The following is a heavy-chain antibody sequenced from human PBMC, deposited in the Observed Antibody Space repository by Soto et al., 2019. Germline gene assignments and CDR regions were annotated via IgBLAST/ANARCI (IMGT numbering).Heavy chain of an antibody. CDR2: IWYDGSNK. D-gene: IGHD3-3*01. Sequence: QVQLVESGGGVVQPGRSLRLSCAASGFTFSSYGMHWVRQAPGKGLEWVAVIWYDGSNKYYADSVKGRFTISRDNSKNTLYLQMNSLRAEDTAVYYCARDRAIFGVPTPGYNWFDPWGQGTLVTVSS. CDR3: ARDRAIFGVPTPGYNWFDP. CDR1: GFTFSSYG. J-gene: IGHJ5*02. V-gene: IGHV3-33*01.